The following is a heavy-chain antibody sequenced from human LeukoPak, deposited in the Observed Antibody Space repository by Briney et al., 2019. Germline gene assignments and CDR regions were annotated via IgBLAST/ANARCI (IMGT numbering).Heavy chain of an antibody. CDR3: ARGFDSSGYGHFDY. CDR2: IYNGGST. V-gene: IGHV3-53*01. CDR1: GFTVSSNY. D-gene: IGHD3-22*01. Sequence: PGGSLRLSCAASGFTVSSNYMSWVRQAPGKGLEWVSVIYNGGSTYYADSVKGRFTISRDNSKNTLYLQMNSLRAEDTAVYYCARGFDSSGYGHFDYWGQGTLVTVSS. J-gene: IGHJ4*02.